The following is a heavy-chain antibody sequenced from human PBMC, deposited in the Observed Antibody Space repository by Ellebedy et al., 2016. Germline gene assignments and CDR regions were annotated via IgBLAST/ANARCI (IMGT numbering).Heavy chain of an antibody. Sequence: GESLKISXAASGFTFSSYAMSWVRQAPGKGLEWVSTISGSGGSTYYADSVKGRFTISRDNSKNTLYLQMNSLRAEDTAVYYCAKQAGTTRVFDYWGQGTLVTVSS. CDR3: AKQAGTTRVFDY. D-gene: IGHD1-7*01. J-gene: IGHJ4*02. CDR2: ISGSGGST. V-gene: IGHV3-23*01. CDR1: GFTFSSYA.